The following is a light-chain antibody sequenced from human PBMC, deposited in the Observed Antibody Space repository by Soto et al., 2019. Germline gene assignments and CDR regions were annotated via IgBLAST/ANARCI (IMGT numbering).Light chain of an antibody. CDR1: GSDVGGYNY. J-gene: IGLJ1*01. CDR3: SSFTSSYFHV. V-gene: IGLV2-14*01. CDR2: GVS. Sequence: QSLLTQPASVSGSPGQSIAISCTGSGSDVGGYNYVSWYQQHPGKAPKLIIYGVSHRPSGVSPRFSASRSAYTASRTSTGLQHEDEADSYGSSFTSSYFHVFGPGTKVTVL.